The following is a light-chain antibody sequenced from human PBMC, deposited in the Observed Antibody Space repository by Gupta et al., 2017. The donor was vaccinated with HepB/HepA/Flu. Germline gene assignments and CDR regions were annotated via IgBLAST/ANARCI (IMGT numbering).Light chain of an antibody. CDR1: QSLVDSDGNTY. V-gene: IGKV2-30*01. CDR2: KIS. J-gene: IGKJ5*01. Sequence: DVGMPQSPLPLPVPLGQPAPISCRSSQSLVDSDGNTYLNWFQQRPGQSPRHLIYKISNREAGVPDRFSGGGSGTNFTLKISRVEDEDVGVYYCRQPTLWTPVTFGQGTRLEIK. CDR3: RQPTLWTPVT.